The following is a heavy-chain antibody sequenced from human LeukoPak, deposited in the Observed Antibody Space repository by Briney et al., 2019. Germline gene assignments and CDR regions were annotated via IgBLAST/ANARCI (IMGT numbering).Heavy chain of an antibody. CDR2: ISYDGSNK. Sequence: GGSLRLSCAASGFTFSSYAMHWVRQAPGKGLEWVAVISYDGSNKYYADSVKGRFTISRDNSKNTLYLQMNSLRAEDTAVYYCARPVYDFWSMGDAFDIWGQGTMVTVSS. CDR3: ARPVYDFWSMGDAFDI. J-gene: IGHJ3*02. V-gene: IGHV3-30-3*01. D-gene: IGHD3-3*01. CDR1: GFTFSSYA.